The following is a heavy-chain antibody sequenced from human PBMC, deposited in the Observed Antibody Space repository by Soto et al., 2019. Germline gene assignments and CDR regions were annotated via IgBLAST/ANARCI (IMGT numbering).Heavy chain of an antibody. CDR3: AKPDEDFWSGYSTPFDY. CDR2: ISGSGGRT. Sequence: PGGSLRLSCAASGFTFSSYAMSWVRQAPGKGLEWVSAISGSGGRTYYADSVKGRFTISRDNSKNTLYLQMNSLRAEDTAVYYCAKPDEDFWSGYSTPFDYWGQGTLVTV. CDR1: GFTFSSYA. J-gene: IGHJ4*02. D-gene: IGHD3-3*01. V-gene: IGHV3-23*01.